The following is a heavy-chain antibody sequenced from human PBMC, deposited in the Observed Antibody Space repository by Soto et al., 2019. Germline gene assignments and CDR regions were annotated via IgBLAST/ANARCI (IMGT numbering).Heavy chain of an antibody. J-gene: IGHJ5*02. V-gene: IGHV4-39*07. CDR3: ARDSLGELSSSNWFDP. CDR2: IYYRGTT. D-gene: IGHD3-16*02. Sequence: PSETLSLTCTVSGGSISSDNCLWGWIRQPPGKGLEWIGNIYYRGTTYYNPSLKSRVTISVDTSKNQFSLKLSSVTAADTAVYYCARDSLGELSSSNWFDPWGQGTLVTVSS. CDR1: GGSISSDNCL.